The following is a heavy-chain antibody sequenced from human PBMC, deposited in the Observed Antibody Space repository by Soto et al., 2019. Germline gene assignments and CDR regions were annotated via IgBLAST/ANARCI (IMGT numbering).Heavy chain of an antibody. Sequence: PSETLSLTCAVSGGSISSGGYSWSWIRQPPGKGLEWIGYIYHSGSTYYADSVKGRFTISRDNAKNSLYLQMNSLRAEDTAVYYCARDVRGFSGNDPDYWGQGTLVTVSS. CDR1: GGSISSGGYS. D-gene: IGHD5-12*01. J-gene: IGHJ4*02. CDR2: IYHSGST. CDR3: ARDVRGFSGNDPDY. V-gene: IGHV4-30-2*01.